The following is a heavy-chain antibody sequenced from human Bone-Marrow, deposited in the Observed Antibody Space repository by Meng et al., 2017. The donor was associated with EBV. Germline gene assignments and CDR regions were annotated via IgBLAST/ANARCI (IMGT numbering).Heavy chain of an antibody. CDR3: ARDGCSGGSCYHKFAY. J-gene: IGHJ4*02. D-gene: IGHD2-15*01. CDR1: GYTFTSHA. CDR2: INAGNGNT. Sequence: VRSAAGVKTTVGYVKVSWQASGYTFTSHAIHWVRQAPGQRLEWIGWINAGNGNTKYSPKFQGRVTITRDTSASTAYMEMSSLRSEDTAVYYCARDGCSGGSCYHKFAYWGQGTLVTVSS. V-gene: IGHV1-3*01.